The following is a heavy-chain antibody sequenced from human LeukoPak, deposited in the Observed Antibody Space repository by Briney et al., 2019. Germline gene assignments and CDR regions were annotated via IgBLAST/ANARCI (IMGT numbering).Heavy chain of an antibody. V-gene: IGHV4-59*12. Sequence: PSETLSLTCTVSGGSISSYYWSWIRQPPGKGLEWIGYIYYSGSTNYNPSLKSRVTISVDTSKNQFSLKLSSVTAADTAVYYCARGRMVRGKSWFDPWGQGTLVTVSS. CDR2: IYYSGST. J-gene: IGHJ5*02. CDR1: GGSISSYY. D-gene: IGHD3-10*01. CDR3: ARGRMVRGKSWFDP.